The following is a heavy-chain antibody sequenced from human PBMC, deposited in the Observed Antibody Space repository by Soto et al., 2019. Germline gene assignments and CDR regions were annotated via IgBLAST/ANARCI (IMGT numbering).Heavy chain of an antibody. CDR1: GYTFTDYW. CDR3: ARHLSNSLYYFYAMDV. CDR2: IYPGDSDT. V-gene: IGHV5-51*01. D-gene: IGHD4-4*01. J-gene: IGHJ6*02. Sequence: GESLKISCKGSGYTFTDYWIGWVRQLPGKRLDRMGIIYPGDSDTRYSPSFQGHVTITVDNSTSTAYLQWNTINASYTPMHSLARHLSNSLYYFYAMDVSGEWTT.